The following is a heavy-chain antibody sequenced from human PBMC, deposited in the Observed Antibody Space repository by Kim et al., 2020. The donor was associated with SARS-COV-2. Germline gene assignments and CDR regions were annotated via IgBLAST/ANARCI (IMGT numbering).Heavy chain of an antibody. D-gene: IGHD1-20*01. CDR2: IRIKANNYAT. V-gene: IGHV3-73*01. CDR3: SSLSGSMSHY. J-gene: IGHJ4*02. Sequence: GGSLRLSCAASGFTFSGSGMDWVRQAPGKGLEWVGRIRIKANNYATVYAASVKDRFTISRDDSKNTAYLEMNSLKTEDTAVYYCSSLSGSMSHYWGQGTLVTVSS. CDR1: GFTFSGSG.